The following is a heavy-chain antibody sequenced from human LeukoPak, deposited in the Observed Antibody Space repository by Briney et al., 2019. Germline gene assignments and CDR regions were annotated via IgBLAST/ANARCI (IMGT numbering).Heavy chain of an antibody. CDR2: ISSTSTTI. V-gene: IGHV3-48*04. CDR3: ATLYGSGSYFHDGGY. CDR1: GFTFSSYS. D-gene: IGHD3-10*01. J-gene: IGHJ4*02. Sequence: PGGSLRLSCVASGFTFSSYSMNWVRQAPGKGLEWVSYISSTSTTIYYADSVKGRFTISRDNAKNSLYLQINSLRAEDTAVYYCATLYGSGSYFHDGGYWGQGTLVTVSS.